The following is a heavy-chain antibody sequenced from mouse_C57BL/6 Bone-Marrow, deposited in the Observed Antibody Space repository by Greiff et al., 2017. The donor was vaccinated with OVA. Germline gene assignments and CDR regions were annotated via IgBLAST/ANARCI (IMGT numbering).Heavy chain of an antibody. CDR2: IDPSDSYT. CDR3: ASDLAY. D-gene: IGHD3-1*01. CDR1: GYTFTSYW. J-gene: IGHJ3*01. Sequence: VQLQQPGAELVRPGTSVKLSCKASGYTFTSYWMHWVKQRPGQGLEWIGVIDPSDSYTNYNQKFKGKATLTVDTSSSTAYMQLSSLTSEDSAVYDCASDLAYWGQGTLVTVSA. V-gene: IGHV1-59*01.